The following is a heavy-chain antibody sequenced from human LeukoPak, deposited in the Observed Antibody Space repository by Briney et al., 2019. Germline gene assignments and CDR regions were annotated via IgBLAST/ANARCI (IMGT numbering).Heavy chain of an antibody. D-gene: IGHD3-16*01. CDR2: IKHDESEK. CDR1: GFSFNSDW. CDR3: TRRLDD. J-gene: IGHJ4*02. V-gene: IGHV3-7*01. Sequence: GGSLRLSCAASGFSFNSDWMDWARQAPGKGLEWVANIKHDESEKNYLDSVKGRFTISRDNAQNSSYLQMNGLRVEDTAVYYCTRRLDDWGQGTLVTVSS.